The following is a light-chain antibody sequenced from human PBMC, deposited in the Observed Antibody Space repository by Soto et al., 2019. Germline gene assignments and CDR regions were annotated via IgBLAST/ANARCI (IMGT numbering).Light chain of an antibody. CDR2: GAS. J-gene: IGKJ5*01. CDR1: QSVSSN. CDR3: QQRNIWPPVT. Sequence: EIVMTPSPATLSVSPGERATLSCRASQSVSSNLAWYQQKPGQAPRLLIYGASTRAAGIPARFSGSGSGTDFTLTISSLEPEDSAVYYCQQRNIWPPVTFGQGTRLEIK. V-gene: IGKV3D-15*01.